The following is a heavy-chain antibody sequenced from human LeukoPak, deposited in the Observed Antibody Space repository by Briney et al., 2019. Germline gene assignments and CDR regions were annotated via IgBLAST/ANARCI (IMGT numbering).Heavy chain of an antibody. CDR3: ARDLVGVIAGVGFDP. CDR1: GYTFTSYY. V-gene: IGHV1-46*01. J-gene: IGHJ5*02. Sequence: ASVKVSCTASGYTFTSYYMHWVRHAPGQGLEWMGIINPSGGSTSYAQKFQGRVTMTRDTPTSTVYMEPSSLRSDDTAVYYCARDLVGVIAGVGFDPWGQGTLVTVSS. CDR2: INPSGGST. D-gene: IGHD6-13*01.